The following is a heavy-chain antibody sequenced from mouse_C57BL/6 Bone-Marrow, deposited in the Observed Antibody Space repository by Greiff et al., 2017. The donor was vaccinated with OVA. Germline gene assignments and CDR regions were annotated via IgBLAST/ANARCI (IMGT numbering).Heavy chain of an antibody. CDR2: IHPNSGST. J-gene: IGHJ3*01. Sequence: QVQLQQPGAELVKPGASVKLSCKASGYTFTSYWMHWVKQRPGQGLEWIGMIHPNSGSTNYNEKLKSKATLTVDKSSSTAYMQLSSLTSEDSAVYYCARRQLRLRFAYWGQGTLVTVSA. D-gene: IGHD3-2*02. CDR1: GYTFTSYW. V-gene: IGHV1-64*01. CDR3: ARRQLRLRFAY.